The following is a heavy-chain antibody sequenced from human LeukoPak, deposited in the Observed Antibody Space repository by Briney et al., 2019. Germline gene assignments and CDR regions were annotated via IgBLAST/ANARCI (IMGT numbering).Heavy chain of an antibody. CDR3: ASDRYGDFYWYFDL. D-gene: IGHD4-17*01. Sequence: GGSLRLSCAASGFTFSSYWMSWVRQAPGKGLEWVSSISSSSSYIYYADSVKGRFTISRDNAKNSLYLQMNSLRAEDTAVYYCASDRYGDFYWYFDLWGRGTLVTVSS. J-gene: IGHJ2*01. CDR1: GFTFSSYW. CDR2: ISSSSSYI. V-gene: IGHV3-21*01.